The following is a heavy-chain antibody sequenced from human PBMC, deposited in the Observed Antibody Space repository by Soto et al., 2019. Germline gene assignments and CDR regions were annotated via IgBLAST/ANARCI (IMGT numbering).Heavy chain of an antibody. J-gene: IGHJ5*02. Sequence: QVQLVQSRAEVKKPGSSVKVSCKASGGTFSSYTISWVRQAPGQGLEWMGRIIPILGIANYAQKFQGRVTITADKSTSTAYMELSSLRSEDTAVYYCARGAPVGYCSGGSCYSSWFDPWGQGTLVTVSS. D-gene: IGHD2-15*01. V-gene: IGHV1-69*02. CDR2: IIPILGIA. CDR1: GGTFSSYT. CDR3: ARGAPVGYCSGGSCYSSWFDP.